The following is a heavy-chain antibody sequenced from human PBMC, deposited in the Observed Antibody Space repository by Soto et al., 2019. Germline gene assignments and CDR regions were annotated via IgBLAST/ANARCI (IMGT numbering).Heavy chain of an antibody. V-gene: IGHV4-61*01. Sequence: PSETLSLTCTVSGGSVSSGSYYWSWIRQPPGKGLEWIGYIYYSGSTNYNPSLKSRVTISVDTSKNRFSLKLTSVTAADTAVYFCARGSKSSGWYFDYWGQGKLVTVSS. CDR3: ARGSKSSGWYFDY. CDR2: IYYSGST. CDR1: GGSVSSGSYY. D-gene: IGHD6-19*01. J-gene: IGHJ4*02.